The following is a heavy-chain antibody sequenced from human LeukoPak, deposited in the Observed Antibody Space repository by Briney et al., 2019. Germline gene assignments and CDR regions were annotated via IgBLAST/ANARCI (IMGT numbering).Heavy chain of an antibody. V-gene: IGHV3-11*04. D-gene: IGHD2-2*02. CDR3: ARDLLRGFCSSTSCYTTSFGY. Sequence: GGSLRLSCAASGFTFSDYYMSWIRQAPGKGLERVSYISSSGSTIYYADSVKGRFTISRDNAKNSLYLQMNSLRAEDTAVYYCARDLLRGFCSSTSCYTTSFGYWGQGTLVTVSS. J-gene: IGHJ4*02. CDR1: GFTFSDYY. CDR2: ISSSGSTI.